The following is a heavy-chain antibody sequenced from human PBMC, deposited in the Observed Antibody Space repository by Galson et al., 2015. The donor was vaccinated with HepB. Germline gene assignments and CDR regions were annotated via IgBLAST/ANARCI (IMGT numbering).Heavy chain of an antibody. CDR2: ISAYNGNT. Sequence: SVKVSCKASGYTFTSYGISWVRQAPGQGLEWMGWISAYNGNTNYAQKLQGRVTMTTDTSTSTAYMELRSLRSDDTAVYYCARSGYSYGSPNYYYYGMDVWGQGTTVTVSS. D-gene: IGHD5-18*01. J-gene: IGHJ6*02. V-gene: IGHV1-18*04. CDR1: GYTFTSYG. CDR3: ARSGYSYGSPNYYYYGMDV.